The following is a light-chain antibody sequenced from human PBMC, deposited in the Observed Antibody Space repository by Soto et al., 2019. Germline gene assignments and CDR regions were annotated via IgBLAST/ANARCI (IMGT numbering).Light chain of an antibody. Sequence: QSALTQPASVSGSPGQSITISCTGTSSDVGGYNFVSWYQQHPGKAPKLMLYNVYDRPSGISHRFSGSSSGNTASLTISGLQAEDEAHDYCNSYTGSSTLVFGGGTKLTVL. V-gene: IGLV2-14*03. J-gene: IGLJ2*01. CDR1: SSDVGGYNF. CDR3: NSYTGSSTLV. CDR2: NVY.